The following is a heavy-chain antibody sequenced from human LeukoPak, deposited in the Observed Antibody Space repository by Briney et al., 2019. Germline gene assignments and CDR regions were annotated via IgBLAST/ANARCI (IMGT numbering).Heavy chain of an antibody. CDR2: IYYRGST. CDR1: GGSISSHY. D-gene: IGHD3-22*01. V-gene: IGHV4-59*11. Sequence: AETLSLTCTVSGGSISSHYWGSIRQPPGKGLEWIGYIYYRGSTNYNPSLQRRVNIQVHPFKTQFPLRLSSVTAAEPGVYSCARDYSDSSGYYFDYWGKGPLVPVSS. J-gene: IGHJ4*02. CDR3: ARDYSDSSGYYFDY.